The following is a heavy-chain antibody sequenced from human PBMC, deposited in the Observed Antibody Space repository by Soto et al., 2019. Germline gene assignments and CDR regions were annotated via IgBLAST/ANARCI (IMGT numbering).Heavy chain of an antibody. V-gene: IGHV3-30-3*01. CDR3: AREDTVGTYYYYGVDV. Sequence: ESGGGVVQPGRSLRLSCAASGFTFSSYGMHWVRQSPGKGLEWVALISYDGSEKYYADSVKGRFTISRDNSEKTHYLQMNSLRPEDTAVYYCAREDTVGTYYYYGVDVWGQGTTVTVSS. J-gene: IGHJ6*02. D-gene: IGHD4-4*01. CDR1: GFTFSSYG. CDR2: ISYDGSEK.